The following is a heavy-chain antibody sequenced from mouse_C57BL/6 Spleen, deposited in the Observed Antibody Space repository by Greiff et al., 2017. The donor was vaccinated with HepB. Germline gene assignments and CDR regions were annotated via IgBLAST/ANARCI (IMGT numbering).Heavy chain of an antibody. CDR2: ILPGSGST. V-gene: IGHV1-9*01. J-gene: IGHJ3*01. Sequence: VQLVESGAELMKPGASVKLSCKATGYTFPGYWIEWVKQRPGHGLEWIGEILPGSGSTNYNEKFKGKATFTADTSSNTAYMQLSSLTTEDSAIYYCARKGSGLDFAYWGQGTLVTVSA. CDR1: GYTFPGYW. D-gene: IGHD3-1*01. CDR3: ARKGSGLDFAY.